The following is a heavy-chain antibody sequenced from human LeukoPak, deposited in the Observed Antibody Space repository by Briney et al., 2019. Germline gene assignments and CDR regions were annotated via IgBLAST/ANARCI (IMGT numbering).Heavy chain of an antibody. CDR3: TTDRYFGYYYYMDV. Sequence: PGGSLRLSCTASGFTFSNAWMSWVRQVPGKGLEWVGRIKGKTDGGSTDYAAPVKGRFTISRDDSKNTLYLQMNSLKTEDTAVYYCTTDRYFGYYYYMDVWGKGTTVTVSS. CDR1: GFTFSNAW. D-gene: IGHD1-26*01. CDR2: IKGKTDGGST. J-gene: IGHJ6*03. V-gene: IGHV3-15*01.